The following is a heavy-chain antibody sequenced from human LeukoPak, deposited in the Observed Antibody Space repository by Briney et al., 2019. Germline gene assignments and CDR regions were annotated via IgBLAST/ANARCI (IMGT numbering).Heavy chain of an antibody. CDR3: AREGSSSWWSPATFDY. V-gene: IGHV4-39*07. D-gene: IGHD6-13*01. Sequence: SETLSLTCTVSGYSISSSSYYWGWIRQPPGKGLEWIGSIYYSGSTYYNPSLKSRVTISVDTSKNQFSLKLSSVTAADTAVYYCAREGSSSWWSPATFDYWGQGTLVTVSS. CDR1: GYSISSSSYY. J-gene: IGHJ4*02. CDR2: IYYSGST.